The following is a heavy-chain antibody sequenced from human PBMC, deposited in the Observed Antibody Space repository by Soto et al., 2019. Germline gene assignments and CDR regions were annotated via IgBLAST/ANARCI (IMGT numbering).Heavy chain of an antibody. CDR1: GFMFSSYR. Sequence: EVQLVESGGGLVKRGGSLRLSCAASGFMFSSYRMNWVRQAPGKGLEWVSSINSGGTYRYYADSVQGRFTISRNNARDSLYLEMNSLGVEDTAVYYCARDLTTYCSPHFDYWGQGTLVTVFS. CDR3: ARDLTTYCSPHFDY. V-gene: IGHV3-21*06. CDR2: INSGGTYR. D-gene: IGHD2-15*01. J-gene: IGHJ4*02.